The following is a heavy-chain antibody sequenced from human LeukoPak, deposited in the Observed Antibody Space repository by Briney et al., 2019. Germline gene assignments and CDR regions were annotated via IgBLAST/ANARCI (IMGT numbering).Heavy chain of an antibody. CDR2: IKQDGSEI. CDR1: GFTFSSYG. V-gene: IGHV3-7*03. D-gene: IGHD2-2*01. J-gene: IGHJ4*02. CDR3: ARDARQLPN. Sequence: PGRSLRLSCAASGFTFSSYGMHWVRQAPGEGLEFVANIKQDGSEINYADSVKGRFTVSRDNAKNSLYLQMNSLRAEDTAVYYCARDARQLPNWGQGTLVTVSS.